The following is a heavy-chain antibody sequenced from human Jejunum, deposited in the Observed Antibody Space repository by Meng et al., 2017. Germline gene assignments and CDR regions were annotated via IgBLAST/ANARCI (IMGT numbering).Heavy chain of an antibody. V-gene: IGHV3-74*01. CDR3: ARVASGNSQGPEGTDY. J-gene: IGHJ4*02. CDR2: IGPDGTHT. D-gene: IGHD1/OR15-1a*01. Sequence: GGSLRLSCIASGFTLSTYWMNWVRQAPGKGLVWVSRIGPDGTHTNYAASVKGRFAISRDNAKNTLYLEMNSLRAEDTAVYYCARVASGNSQGPEGTDYWGQGTLVTVSS. CDR1: GFTLSTYW.